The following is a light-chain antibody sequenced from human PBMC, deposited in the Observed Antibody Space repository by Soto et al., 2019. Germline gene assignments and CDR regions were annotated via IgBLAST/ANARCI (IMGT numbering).Light chain of an antibody. CDR1: QDIRNH. CDR2: DVS. Sequence: DIQMTQSPSSLSASAGDRVIITCQASQDIRNHLNWYQQNPGKAPKLLIYDVSNLATGVPPRFSGGGSGTDFTLTISSLQPEDITTYYCHHYDDLVTFGGGTKVEIK. CDR3: HHYDDLVT. V-gene: IGKV1-33*01. J-gene: IGKJ4*01.